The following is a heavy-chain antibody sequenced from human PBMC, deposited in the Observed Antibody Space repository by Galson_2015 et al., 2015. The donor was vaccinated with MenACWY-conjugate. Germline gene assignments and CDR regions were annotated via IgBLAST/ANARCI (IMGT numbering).Heavy chain of an antibody. V-gene: IGHV1-18*01. J-gene: IGHJ5*02. CDR1: GYTFSTYG. Sequence: SVKVSCKASGYTFSTYGVSWVRQAPGQGLEWMAWIGTNHGDRNYGDTNYAQKFRGRVTVTADTSTSTAYMELRSLRSDDTAVYYCARDWHCPSSCCYNCFDPWGQGTLVIVSS. CDR2: IGTNHGDRNYGDT. CDR3: ARDWHCPSSCCYNCFDP. D-gene: IGHD2-15*01.